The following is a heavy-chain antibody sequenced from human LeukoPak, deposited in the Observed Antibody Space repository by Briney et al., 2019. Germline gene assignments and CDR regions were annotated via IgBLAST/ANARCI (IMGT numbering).Heavy chain of an antibody. J-gene: IGHJ5*02. V-gene: IGHV1-18*01. CDR1: GYTFTSYG. CDR2: ISAYNGNT. D-gene: IGHD3-22*01. Sequence: ASVKVSCKASGYTFTSYGISWVRQAPGQGLEWMGWISAYNGNTNYAQKLQGRVTMTTDTSTSTAYMELRSLRSDDTAVYYCARVPYYYDSSGYYGTFDPWGQGTLVTVSS. CDR3: ARVPYYYDSSGYYGTFDP.